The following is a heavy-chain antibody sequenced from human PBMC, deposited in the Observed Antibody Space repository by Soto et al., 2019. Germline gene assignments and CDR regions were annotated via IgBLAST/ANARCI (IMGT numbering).Heavy chain of an antibody. CDR2: ISWNSGSI. D-gene: IGHD7-27*01. CDR3: AKDMGKY. J-gene: IGHJ4*02. CDR1: GFTFDDYA. Sequence: EVQLVESGGGLVQPGRSLRLSCAASGFTFDDYAMHWVRQAPGKGLEWVSGISWNSGSIGYADSVKGRFTISRDNAKNSLNLQMNSLRAEDTALYYCAKDMGKYWGQGTLVTVSS. V-gene: IGHV3-9*01.